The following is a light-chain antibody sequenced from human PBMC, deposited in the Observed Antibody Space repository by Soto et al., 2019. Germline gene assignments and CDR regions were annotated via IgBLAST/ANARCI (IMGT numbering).Light chain of an antibody. CDR2: DVS. J-gene: IGKJ1*01. CDR3: QQYNLHSPAP. Sequence: DIQMTQSPSSLSASVGDRVTITCRASQNIGRWLAWYQQKSGKAPKLMIYDVSTLISGVPSRFSGSGSGTEFTLTITSLQPDDFTTYYCQQYNLHSPAPFGPGTLVEIK. CDR1: QNIGRW. V-gene: IGKV1-5*01.